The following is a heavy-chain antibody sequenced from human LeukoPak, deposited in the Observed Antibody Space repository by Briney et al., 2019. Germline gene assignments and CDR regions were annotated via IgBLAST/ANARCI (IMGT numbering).Heavy chain of an antibody. CDR1: GYTFTDYY. D-gene: IGHD4-17*01. Sequence: ASVKVSCKASGYTFTDYYMHWVRQAPGQGLEWMGRINPSSGGTSYAQKFQGRVTMTRDTSISTAYMDLSRLTSDDTAVYFCARGGYGDYVVSWGQGTLVTVSS. CDR2: INPSSGGT. CDR3: ARGGYGDYVVS. J-gene: IGHJ4*02. V-gene: IGHV1-2*06.